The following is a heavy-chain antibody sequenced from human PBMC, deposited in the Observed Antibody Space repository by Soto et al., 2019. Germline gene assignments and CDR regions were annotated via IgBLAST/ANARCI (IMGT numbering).Heavy chain of an antibody. V-gene: IGHV4-30-4*01. J-gene: IGHJ4*02. Sequence: SETLSLTCTVSGGSISSGDYYWSWIRQPPGKGLERIGYIYYSGSTYYNPSLKSRVTISVDTSKNQFSLKLSSVTAADTAVYYCAREIRDSAWFDYWGQGTLVTVSS. D-gene: IGHD1-26*01. CDR1: GGSISSGDYY. CDR3: AREIRDSAWFDY. CDR2: IYYSGST.